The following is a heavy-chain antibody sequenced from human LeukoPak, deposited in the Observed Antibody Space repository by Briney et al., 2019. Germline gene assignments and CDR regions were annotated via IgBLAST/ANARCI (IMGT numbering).Heavy chain of an antibody. V-gene: IGHV1-69*13. CDR1: GGTFSSYA. J-gene: IGHJ6*03. D-gene: IGHD2-2*01. Sequence: SVKVSCKASGGTFSSYAISWVRQAPGQGLEWMGGIIPIFGIANYAQKFQGRITITADESTSTAYMELSSLRSEDTAVYYCARGRVVVPAAPYYYYYYYVDVWGKGTTVTVSS. CDR2: IIPIFGIA. CDR3: ARGRVVVPAAPYYYYYYYVDV.